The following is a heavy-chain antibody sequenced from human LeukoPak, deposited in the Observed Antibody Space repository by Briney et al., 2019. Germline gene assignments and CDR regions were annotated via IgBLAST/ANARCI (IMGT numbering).Heavy chain of an antibody. V-gene: IGHV3-23*01. CDR3: AKEGQYYDYVWGSERGDY. J-gene: IGHJ4*02. D-gene: IGHD3-16*01. CDR1: GFTFSSYA. CDR2: ISGSGGST. Sequence: QSGGSLRLSCAASGFTFSSYAMSWVRQAPGKGLEWVSAISGSGGSTYYADSVKGRFTISRDNSKNTLYLQMNSLRAEDTAVYYCAKEGQYYDYVWGSERGDYWGQGTLVTVSS.